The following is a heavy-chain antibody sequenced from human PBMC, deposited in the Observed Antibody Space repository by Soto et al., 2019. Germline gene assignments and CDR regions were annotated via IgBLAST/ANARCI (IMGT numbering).Heavy chain of an antibody. J-gene: IGHJ6*03. Sequence: ASVKVSCKASGYTFTSYDINWVRQATGQGLERMGWMNPNSGNTGYAQKFQGRVTMTRNTSISTAYMELSSLRSEDTAVYFCARGYDLDSYYYYMDVWGKGTTVTVSS. CDR3: ARGYDLDSYYYYMDV. CDR2: MNPNSGNT. D-gene: IGHD3-3*01. V-gene: IGHV1-8*01. CDR1: GYTFTSYD.